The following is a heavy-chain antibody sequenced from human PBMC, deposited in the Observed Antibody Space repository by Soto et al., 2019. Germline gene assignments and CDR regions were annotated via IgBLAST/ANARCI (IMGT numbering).Heavy chain of an antibody. D-gene: IGHD2-2*01. V-gene: IGHV1-18*01. CDR2: ISAYNGNT. Sequence: GASVKVSCKASGYTFTSYGISWVRQAPGQGLEWMGWISAYNGNTNYAQKLQGRVTMTTDTSTSTAYMELRSLRSDDTAVYYCARDPSDIVVVPAAMSLDYWGQGTLVTVSS. CDR3: ARDPSDIVVVPAAMSLDY. CDR1: GYTFTSYG. J-gene: IGHJ4*02.